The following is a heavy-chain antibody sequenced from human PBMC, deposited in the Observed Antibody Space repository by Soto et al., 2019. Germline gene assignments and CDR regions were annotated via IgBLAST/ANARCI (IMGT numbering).Heavy chain of an antibody. CDR2: ISWNSGSI. Sequence: GGSLRLSCAASGFPFDDYAMHWVRQAPGKGLEWVSGISWNSGSIGYADSVKGRFTISRDNAKNSLYLQMNSLRAEDTALYYCAKAQISKRYCSSTSCQPDYWGQGTLVTVSS. D-gene: IGHD2-2*01. J-gene: IGHJ4*02. CDR3: AKAQISKRYCSSTSCQPDY. CDR1: GFPFDDYA. V-gene: IGHV3-9*01.